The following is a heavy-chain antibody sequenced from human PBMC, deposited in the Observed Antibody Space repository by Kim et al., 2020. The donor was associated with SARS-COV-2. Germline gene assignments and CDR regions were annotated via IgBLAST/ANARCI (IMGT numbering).Heavy chain of an antibody. J-gene: IGHJ5*02. D-gene: IGHD3-10*01. V-gene: IGHV4-4*02. Sequence: SETLSLTCAVSGGSISSSNWWSWVRQPPGKGLEWIGEIYHSGSTNYNPSLKSRVTISVDKSKNQFSLKLSSVTAADTAVYYCASRGNDGNWFDPWGQGTLVTVSS. CDR1: GGSISSSNW. CDR3: ASRGNDGNWFDP. CDR2: IYHSGST.